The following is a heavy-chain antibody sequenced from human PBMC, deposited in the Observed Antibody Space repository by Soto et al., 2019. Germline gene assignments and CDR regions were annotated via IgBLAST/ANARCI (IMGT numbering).Heavy chain of an antibody. J-gene: IGHJ4*02. CDR2: INHSGST. D-gene: IGHD6-6*01. CDR3: ARERSKQLLRTPFDY. CDR1: GGSFSGYY. Sequence: QVQLQQWGAGLLKPSETPSLTCAVYGGSFSGYYWSWIRQPPGKGLEWIGEINHSGSTNYNPSLKSRVTISVDTSKNQFSLKLSSVTAADTAVYYCARERSKQLLRTPFDYWGQGTLVTVSS. V-gene: IGHV4-34*01.